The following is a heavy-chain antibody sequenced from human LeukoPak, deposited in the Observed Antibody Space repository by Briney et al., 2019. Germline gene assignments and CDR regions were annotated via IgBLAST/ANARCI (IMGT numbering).Heavy chain of an antibody. CDR1: GGSISTDY. Sequence: SETLSLTCTGSGGSISTDYWSWIRQPPGKGLEWIGYIYYSGSTNYNPSLKSRVTISVDTSKNQFSLNLSAVTAADTAVYYCARGASIAARGGEDWGQGTLVTVSS. J-gene: IGHJ4*02. D-gene: IGHD6-6*01. CDR2: IYYSGST. V-gene: IGHV4-59*01. CDR3: ARGASIAARGGED.